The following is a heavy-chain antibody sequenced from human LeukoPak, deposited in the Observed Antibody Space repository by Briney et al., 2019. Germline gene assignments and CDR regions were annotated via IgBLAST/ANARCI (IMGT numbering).Heavy chain of an antibody. CDR1: GFTFSSYW. Sequence: PGGSLRLSCAASGFTFSSYWMHWVRQAPGEGLVWVSRIKTDGSSTIYADSVQGRFTISRDNGMNTLYLQMNSLRAEDTAVYYCARDPFGESTYWGRGILVTVSS. CDR2: IKTDGSST. D-gene: IGHD3-10*01. V-gene: IGHV3-74*01. J-gene: IGHJ4*02. CDR3: ARDPFGESTY.